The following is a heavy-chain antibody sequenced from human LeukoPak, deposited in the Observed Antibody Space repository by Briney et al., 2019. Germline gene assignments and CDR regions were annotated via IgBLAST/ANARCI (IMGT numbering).Heavy chain of an antibody. CDR2: ISYDGSNS. CDR3: ARDLGYCSGGSCYSGAYYYYGMDV. Sequence: GGSLRLSCAASGFTFSSYAMHWVRQAPGKGLEWVAVISYDGSNSYYADSVKGRFTISRDNSKNTLYLQMNSLRAEDTAVYYCARDLGYCSGGSCYSGAYYYYGMDVWGQGTTVTVSS. J-gene: IGHJ6*02. D-gene: IGHD2-15*01. CDR1: GFTFSSYA. V-gene: IGHV3-30-3*01.